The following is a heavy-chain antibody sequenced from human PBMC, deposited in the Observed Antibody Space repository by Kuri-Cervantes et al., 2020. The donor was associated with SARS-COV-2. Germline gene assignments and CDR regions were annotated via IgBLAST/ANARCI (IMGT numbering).Heavy chain of an antibody. CDR3: ATVMGVVVFEI. V-gene: IGHV1-3*01. CDR2: INAGNGNT. J-gene: IGHJ3*02. CDR1: GYTFTSYA. D-gene: IGHD2-15*01. Sequence: ASVKVSCKASGYTFTSYAMHWVRQAPGQRLEWMGWINAGNGNTKYSQKFQGRVTITRDTSASTAYMELSSLRSEDTAIYYCATVMGVVVFEIWGQGTMVTVSS.